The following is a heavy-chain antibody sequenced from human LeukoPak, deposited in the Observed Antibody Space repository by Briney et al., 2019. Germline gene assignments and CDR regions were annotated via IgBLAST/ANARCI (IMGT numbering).Heavy chain of an antibody. V-gene: IGHV3-30*04. CDR2: ISSDGTTE. D-gene: IGHD3-10*01. CDR1: RFTFASYA. J-gene: IGHJ4*02. CDR3: ARGRDSGSFIIDY. Sequence: GGSLRLSCAGSRFTFASYAVHWVRQAPGKRLEWVAFISSDGTTEHYRDSVKGRFTLSRDDSKNTVSLQMNGLGTEDTAVYYCARGRDSGSFIIDYWGQGTLVTVSS.